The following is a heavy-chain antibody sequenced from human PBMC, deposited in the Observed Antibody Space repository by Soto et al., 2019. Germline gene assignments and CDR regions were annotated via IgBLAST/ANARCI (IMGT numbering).Heavy chain of an antibody. J-gene: IGHJ4*02. Sequence: ASVKVSCSASGYTFTGYYMHWVRQAPGQGLEWMGWINPNSGGTNYAQKFQGRATMTRDTSISTAYMELSRLRSDDTAVYYCARDPYSSGWYYFDYWGQGTQVTVSS. CDR2: INPNSGGT. D-gene: IGHD6-19*01. V-gene: IGHV1-2*02. CDR1: GYTFTGYY. CDR3: ARDPYSSGWYYFDY.